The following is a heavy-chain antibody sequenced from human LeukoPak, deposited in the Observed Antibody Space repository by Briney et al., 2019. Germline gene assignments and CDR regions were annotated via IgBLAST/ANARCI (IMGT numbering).Heavy chain of an antibody. D-gene: IGHD1-26*01. CDR3: ARDPYSGSYGNYYYYFMDV. J-gene: IGHJ6*03. Sequence: GGSLRLSCAASGFTFSSYNMNWVRQAPGKGLEWVSSITSGSSYIYYSDSVKGRFTISRDNAKNSLYLQMNSLRAEDTAVYYGARDPYSGSYGNYYYYFMDVWGKGTTVTISS. CDR1: GFTFSSYN. CDR2: ITSGSSYI. V-gene: IGHV3-21*01.